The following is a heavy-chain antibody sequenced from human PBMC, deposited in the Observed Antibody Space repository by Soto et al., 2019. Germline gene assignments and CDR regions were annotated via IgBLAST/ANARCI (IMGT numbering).Heavy chain of an antibody. D-gene: IGHD3-3*01. J-gene: IGHJ4*02. CDR2: IVPNVGTV. Sequence: SVKVSCKASGGTLSSFINYPINWVRQAPGQGLEWMGGIVPNVGTVNYAQKFQGRVTITADKSTGTAYMEVSSLRSEDTALYYCARRDTSGFLRYFENWGQGTLGT. CDR3: ARRDTSGFLRYFEN. CDR1: GGTLSSFINYP. V-gene: IGHV1-69*06.